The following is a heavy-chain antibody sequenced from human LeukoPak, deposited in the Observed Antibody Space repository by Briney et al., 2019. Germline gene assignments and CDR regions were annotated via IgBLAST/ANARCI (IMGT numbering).Heavy chain of an antibody. D-gene: IGHD1-26*01. CDR3: ARVGGTNYYYYGMDV. CDR1: GGSISNYY. V-gene: IGHV4-59*01. CDR2: IYYSGST. Sequence: PSETLSLTCTVSGGSISNYYWSWIRQPPGKGLEWIGYIYYSGSTNYNPSLKSRVTISVDTSKNQFSLNLSSVTAADTAVYYCARVGGTNYYYYGMDVWGQGTTVTVSS. J-gene: IGHJ6*02.